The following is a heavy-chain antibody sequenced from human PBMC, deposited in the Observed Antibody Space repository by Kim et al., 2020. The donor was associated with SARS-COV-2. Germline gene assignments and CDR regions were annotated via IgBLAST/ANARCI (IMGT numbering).Heavy chain of an antibody. CDR3: ARGPAYYYDSSGYYSRPLDY. CDR1: GFTVSSNY. D-gene: IGHD3-22*01. J-gene: IGHJ4*02. CDR2: IYSGGST. Sequence: GGSLRLSCAASGFTVSSNYMSWVRQAPGKGLEWVSVIYSGGSTYYADSVKGRFTISRDNSKNTLYLQMNSLRAEDTAVYYCARGPAYYYDSSGYYSRPLDYWGQGTLVTVSS. V-gene: IGHV3-53*01.